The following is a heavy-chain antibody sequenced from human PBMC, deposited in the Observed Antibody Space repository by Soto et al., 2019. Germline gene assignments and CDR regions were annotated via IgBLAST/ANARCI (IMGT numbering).Heavy chain of an antibody. Sequence: QVQLVQSGAEVKKPGSSVKVSCKASGGTFSSYTISWVRQAPGQGLEWMGRIIPILGIANYAQKFQGRVTIPADKSTTTAYMGLGPLRSAAPPVYSCAGGGGYWGQGTLVTVSS. J-gene: IGHJ4*02. CDR3: AGGGGY. D-gene: IGHD2-15*01. V-gene: IGHV1-69*02. CDR2: IIPILGIA. CDR1: GGTFSSYT.